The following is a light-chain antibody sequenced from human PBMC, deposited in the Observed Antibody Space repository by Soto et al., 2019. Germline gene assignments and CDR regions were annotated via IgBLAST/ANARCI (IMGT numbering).Light chain of an antibody. CDR1: QSISSY. CDR3: QQSYSTPRT. CDR2: AAS. J-gene: IGKJ1*01. V-gene: IGKV1-39*01. Sequence: DIQITQSPSSLSASVGDRVTITCRASQSISSYLNWYQQKPGKAPKLLIYAASSSQSGVPSRFSGSGSGTDFTLTISSLQPEDFATYYCQQSYSTPRTFGQGTKVDIK.